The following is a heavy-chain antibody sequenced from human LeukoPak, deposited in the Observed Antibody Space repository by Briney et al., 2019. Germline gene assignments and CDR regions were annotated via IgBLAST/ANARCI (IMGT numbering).Heavy chain of an antibody. J-gene: IGHJ5*02. Sequence: SVKVSCKASGGTFSSYAISWVRQAPGQGLEWMGRIIPILGIANYAQKFQGRVTITADKSTSTAYMELSSLRSEDTAVYYCARGQPSDILFDPWGQGTLVTVSS. CDR3: ARGQPSDILFDP. CDR2: IIPILGIA. CDR1: GGTFSSYA. D-gene: IGHD2-15*01. V-gene: IGHV1-69*04.